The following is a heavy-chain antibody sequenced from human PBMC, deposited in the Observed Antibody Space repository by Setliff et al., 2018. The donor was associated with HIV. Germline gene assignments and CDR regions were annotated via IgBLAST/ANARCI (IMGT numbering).Heavy chain of an antibody. D-gene: IGHD3-3*01. J-gene: IGHJ4*02. Sequence: ASVKVSCKAFGYSFSSYGISWVRQAPGQGLEWMGWISGYNANTNYAQKLQGKVIMTTDTSTSTAYMEVRSLRSDDTAVYFCARAPRGDFWSGKDYFDYWGQGTLVTVSS. CDR3: ARAPRGDFWSGKDYFDY. CDR2: ISGYNANT. CDR1: GYSFSSYG. V-gene: IGHV1-18*01.